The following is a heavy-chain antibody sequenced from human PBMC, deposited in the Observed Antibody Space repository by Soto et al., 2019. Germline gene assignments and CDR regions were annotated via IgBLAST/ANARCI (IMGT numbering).Heavy chain of an antibody. CDR3: ARGGVSTRNFAY. Sequence: PGGSLKISCKGSGYNFAGYWIAWVRQMPGKGLELMGIIYPSDSDTRYRPSFQGQVTISADKSISSAYLQWSSLRASDTAMYYCARGGVSTRNFAYWGQGTPVTVYS. J-gene: IGHJ4*02. D-gene: IGHD3-3*01. CDR1: GYNFAGYW. CDR2: IYPSDSDT. V-gene: IGHV5-51*01.